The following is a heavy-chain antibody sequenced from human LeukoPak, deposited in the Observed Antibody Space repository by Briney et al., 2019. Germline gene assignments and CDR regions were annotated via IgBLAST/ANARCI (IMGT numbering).Heavy chain of an antibody. J-gene: IGHJ3*01. CDR3: AGKTTGWVHPFDF. CDR1: GFTFSNHA. D-gene: IGHD4-17*01. Sequence: GGSLRLSCEGSGFTFSNHAMSWVRQAPGKGLEWVSAISSSGATTYYADSVKGRFTISRDNSKNTLYLQMNSLRADDTAVYYGAGKTTGWVHPFDFWGQGTMVSVSS. CDR2: ISSSGATT. V-gene: IGHV3-23*01.